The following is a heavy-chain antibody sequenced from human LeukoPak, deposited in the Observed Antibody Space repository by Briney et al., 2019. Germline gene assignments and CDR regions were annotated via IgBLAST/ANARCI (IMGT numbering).Heavy chain of an antibody. CDR3: ARDYSGSGSYYAVYGMDV. D-gene: IGHD3-10*01. CDR1: GYTFTSYD. Sequence: ASVKVSCKASGYTFTSYDINWVRQATGQGLEWMGWINTNTGNPTYAQGFTGRFVFSLDTSVSTAYLQISSLKAEDTAVYYCARDYSGSGSYYAVYGMDVWGQGTTVTVSS. J-gene: IGHJ6*02. CDR2: INTNTGNP. V-gene: IGHV7-4-1*02.